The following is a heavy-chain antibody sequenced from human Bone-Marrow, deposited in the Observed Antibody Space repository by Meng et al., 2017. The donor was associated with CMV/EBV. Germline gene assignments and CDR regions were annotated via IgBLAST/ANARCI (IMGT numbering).Heavy chain of an antibody. CDR1: GESFSAYY. J-gene: IGHJ4*02. D-gene: IGHD7-27*01. Sequence: GSLRLSCAVYGESFSAYYWTWIRQPPGKGLEWIGEINHGGSTNYNPSLKSRVTISVDTSKNQFSLRLGSVTAADTAMFYCARGPGDIWGWDYYFDFWGQGTLVTVSS. V-gene: IGHV4-34*01. CDR3: ARGPGDIWGWDYYFDF. CDR2: INHGGST.